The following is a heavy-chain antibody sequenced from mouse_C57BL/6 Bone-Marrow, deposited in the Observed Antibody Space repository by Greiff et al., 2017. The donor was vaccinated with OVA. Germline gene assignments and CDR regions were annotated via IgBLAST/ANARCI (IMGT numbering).Heavy chain of an antibody. Sequence: EVHLVESGGGLVKPGGSLKLSCAASGFTFSSYAMSWVRQTPEKRLEWVATISAGGSYTYYPDNVKGRFTISRDNAKNNLYLQMSHLKSEDTAMYYCARRKNSMDYWGQGTSVTVSS. V-gene: IGHV5-4*01. J-gene: IGHJ4*01. CDR3: ARRKNSMDY. CDR2: ISAGGSYT. CDR1: GFTFSSYA.